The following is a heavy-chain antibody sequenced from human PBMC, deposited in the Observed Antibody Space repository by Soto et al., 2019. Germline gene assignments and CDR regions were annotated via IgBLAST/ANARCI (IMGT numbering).Heavy chain of an antibody. Sequence: EGSLRLSCAASGFTFSSYAMSWVRQAPGKGLEWVSAISGSGGSTYYADSVKGRFTISRDNSKNTLYLQMNSLRAEDTAVYYCAKDFDGIAVAGSAFDIWGQGIMVSVS. J-gene: IGHJ3*02. V-gene: IGHV3-23*01. D-gene: IGHD6-19*01. CDR1: GFTFSSYA. CDR3: AKDFDGIAVAGSAFDI. CDR2: ISGSGGST.